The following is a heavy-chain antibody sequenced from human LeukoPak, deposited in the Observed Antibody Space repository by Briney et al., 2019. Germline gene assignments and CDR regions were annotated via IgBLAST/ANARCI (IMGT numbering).Heavy chain of an antibody. Sequence: SSVKVSCKASGGTFSSYAISWVRQAPGQGLEWMGRINPNSGGTNYAQKFQGRVTMTRDTSISTAYMELSRLRSDDTAVYYCATPQGSYYYDSSGYSPFDYWGQGTLVTVSS. D-gene: IGHD3-22*01. CDR2: INPNSGGT. CDR3: ATPQGSYYYDSSGYSPFDY. J-gene: IGHJ4*02. CDR1: GGTFSSYA. V-gene: IGHV1-2*06.